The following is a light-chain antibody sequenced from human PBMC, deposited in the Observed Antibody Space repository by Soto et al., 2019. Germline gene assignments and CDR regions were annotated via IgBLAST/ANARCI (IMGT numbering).Light chain of an antibody. J-gene: IGLJ1*01. CDR1: SSDVGGYNY. Sequence: QSALTQPASVSASPGQAITISCTGTSSDVGGYNYVSWFQQHPGKAPKLMIYEVSNRPSGVSNRFSGSKSDNTASLTSSGRQAEYEADYYCSSYTSTNTPYVFGTGTKRTV. V-gene: IGLV2-14*01. CDR3: SSYTSTNTPYV. CDR2: EVS.